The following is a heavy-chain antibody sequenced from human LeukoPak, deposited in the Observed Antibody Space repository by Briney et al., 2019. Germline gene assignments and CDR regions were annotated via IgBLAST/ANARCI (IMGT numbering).Heavy chain of an antibody. CDR2: ISSSSSYI. J-gene: IGHJ4*02. CDR1: GLTFSSYS. CDR3: ARGHSITVAAYTQIDY. D-gene: IGHD6-19*01. Sequence: GGSLRLSCAASGLTFSSYSMNWVRQAPGKGLVWVSSISSSSSYIYYADSVKGRFTISRDNAKNSLYLQMNSLRAEDTAVYFCARGHSITVAAYTQIDYWGQGTLVTVSS. V-gene: IGHV3-21*01.